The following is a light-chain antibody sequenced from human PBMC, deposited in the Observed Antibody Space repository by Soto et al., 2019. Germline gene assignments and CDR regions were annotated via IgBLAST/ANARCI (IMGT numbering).Light chain of an antibody. Sequence: ALAQPASVSGSPGQSITISCTGTNSNVGNYNLVSWYQQHPGRAPKLLICEVTKRPSGVSNRFSASKSGNTASLTISGLQAEDEADYYCCSYAGRSDYVFGTGTKVTVL. CDR3: CSYAGRSDYV. J-gene: IGLJ1*01. CDR1: NSNVGNYNL. CDR2: EVT. V-gene: IGLV2-23*02.